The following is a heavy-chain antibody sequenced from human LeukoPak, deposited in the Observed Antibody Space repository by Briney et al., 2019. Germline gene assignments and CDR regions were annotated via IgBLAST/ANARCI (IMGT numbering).Heavy chain of an antibody. J-gene: IGHJ6*03. V-gene: IGHV4-59*08. CDR1: GGSISSFY. CDR3: ARWFCITNTCFHMDV. Sequence: PSETLSLTCTFSGGSISSFYWGWIRQPPGGGLEWIGYVHYTGNTASNPSLKSRVTMSVDTSKNQFSLKLSSVTAADSAVYYCARWFCITNTCFHMDVWGKGTTVTVSS. D-gene: IGHD3-10*01. CDR2: VHYTGNT.